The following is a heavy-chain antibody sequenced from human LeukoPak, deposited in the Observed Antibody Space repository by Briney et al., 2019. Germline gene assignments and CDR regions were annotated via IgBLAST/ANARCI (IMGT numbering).Heavy chain of an antibody. CDR3: ATDIVGATGGDWFDP. Sequence: GASVKVSCKASGGTFNSYAISWVRQAPGQGLEWMGWINTNTGNPTYAQGFTGRFVFSLDTSVSTAYLQISSLKAEDTAVYYCATDIVGATGGDWFDPWGQGTLVTVSS. CDR2: INTNTGNP. V-gene: IGHV7-4-1*02. CDR1: GGTFNSYA. J-gene: IGHJ5*02. D-gene: IGHD1-26*01.